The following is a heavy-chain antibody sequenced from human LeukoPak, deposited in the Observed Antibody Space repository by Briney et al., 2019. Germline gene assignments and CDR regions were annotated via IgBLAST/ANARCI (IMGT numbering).Heavy chain of an antibody. Sequence: LPGGSLRLSCAASGFTFSTYAMHWVRQAPGKGLEWVAVISYGGDNTYYTDSVRGRFTISRDDSKNTLYLQMKSLRAEDTAMYYCGRDPSGGHFDYWGQGTLVTVSS. D-gene: IGHD3-16*01. J-gene: IGHJ4*02. CDR3: GRDPSGGHFDY. V-gene: IGHV3-30-3*01. CDR2: ISYGGDNT. CDR1: GFTFSTYA.